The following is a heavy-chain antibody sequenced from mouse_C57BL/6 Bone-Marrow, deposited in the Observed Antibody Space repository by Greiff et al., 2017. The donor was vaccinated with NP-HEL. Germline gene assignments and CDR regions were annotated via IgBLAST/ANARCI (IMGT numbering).Heavy chain of an antibody. CDR2: INSDGGST. Sequence: EVKVVESGGGLVQPGESLKLSCESNEYEFPSHDMSWVRKTPEKRLELVAAINSDGGSTYYPDTMERRFIISRDNTKKTLYLQMSSLRSEDTALYYCARHDYGSSHYYAMDYWGQGTSVTVSS. CDR1: EYEFPSHD. CDR3: ARHDYGSSHYYAMDY. D-gene: IGHD1-1*01. V-gene: IGHV5-2*01. J-gene: IGHJ4*01.